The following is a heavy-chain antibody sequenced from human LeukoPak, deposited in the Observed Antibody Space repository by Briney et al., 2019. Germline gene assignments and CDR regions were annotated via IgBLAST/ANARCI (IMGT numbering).Heavy chain of an antibody. CDR1: RFTFSSYT. V-gene: IGHV3-23*01. Sequence: GGSLRLSCAASRFTFSSYTMNWGRLAPGKGLEWVSGISGSGGRTYYADSVKGRFTISRDNSQNALFLRINSLRAADTAVYYCAKGFSDDRGNSYVAFDSWGQGTLVTVSS. J-gene: IGHJ4*02. CDR2: ISGSGGRT. D-gene: IGHD3-22*01. CDR3: AKGFSDDRGNSYVAFDS.